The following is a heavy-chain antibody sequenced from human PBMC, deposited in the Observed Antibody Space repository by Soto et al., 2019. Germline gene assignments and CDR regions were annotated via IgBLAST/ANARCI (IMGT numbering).Heavy chain of an antibody. CDR2: IWYDGSNK. CDR3: AAALEIHEYYYGMDV. Sequence: GGSLRLSCAGSGFTFSSYGMHWVRQAPGKGLEWVAVIWYDGSNKYYADSVKGRFTISRDNSKNTLYLQMKSLGAEDTVVDYCAAALEIHEYYYGMDVWVQGTTVTVSS. D-gene: IGHD3-16*02. CDR1: GFTFSSYG. V-gene: IGHV3-33*01. J-gene: IGHJ6*02.